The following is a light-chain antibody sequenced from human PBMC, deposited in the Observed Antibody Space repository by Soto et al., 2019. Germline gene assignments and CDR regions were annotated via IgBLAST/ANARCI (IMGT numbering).Light chain of an antibody. CDR1: QSVSSSY. Sequence: ESVLTQSPGTLSLSPGERATLSFRASQSVSSSYLAWYQQKPGQAPRLLIYGASSRATGIPDRFSGSGSGTDLTLTISRLEPEDFAVYYCQQYGSSPKTFGQGTKVDIK. J-gene: IGKJ1*01. V-gene: IGKV3-20*01. CDR3: QQYGSSPKT. CDR2: GAS.